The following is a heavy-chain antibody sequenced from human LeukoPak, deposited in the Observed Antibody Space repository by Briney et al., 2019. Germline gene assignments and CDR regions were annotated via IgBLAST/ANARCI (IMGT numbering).Heavy chain of an antibody. D-gene: IGHD5-18*01. CDR2: IYPGDSDT. CDR3: ARCDTAMALDAFDI. J-gene: IGHJ3*02. Sequence: GESLKISWKGSGYSFTSYWIGWVRQMPGKGLEGMGIIYPGDSDTRYSPSFQGQVTISADKSISTAYLQWSSLKASDSALHYCARCDTAMALDAFDIWGQGTMVTVSS. CDR1: GYSFTSYW. V-gene: IGHV5-51*01.